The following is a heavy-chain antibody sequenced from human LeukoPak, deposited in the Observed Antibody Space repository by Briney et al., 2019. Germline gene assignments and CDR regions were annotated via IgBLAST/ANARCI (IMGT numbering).Heavy chain of an antibody. CDR2: ISRNGGST. CDR1: GFTFSSYA. CDR3: ARGWSSGYDSDY. V-gene: IGHV3-64*01. Sequence: GGSLRLSCAASGFTFSSYAMHWVRQAPGKGLEYVSAISRNGGSTYYANSVKGRFTISRDNSKNTLYLQMGSLRAEDMAVYYCARGWSSGYDSDYWGQGTLVTVSS. J-gene: IGHJ4*02. D-gene: IGHD5-12*01.